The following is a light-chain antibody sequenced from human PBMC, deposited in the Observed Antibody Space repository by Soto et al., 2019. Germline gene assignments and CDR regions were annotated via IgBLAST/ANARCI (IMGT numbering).Light chain of an antibody. V-gene: IGKV3-20*01. CDR1: QSVRSNY. Sequence: EIVLTQSPDTLSLSPGESATLSCRATQSVRSNYLAWYQQKPGQAPRFLIYDASNRATGIPDRFSGSGSGTDFTLTISRLEPEDFAVYYCQQYGRSPLTFGEGTKVEIK. CDR2: DAS. J-gene: IGKJ4*01. CDR3: QQYGRSPLT.